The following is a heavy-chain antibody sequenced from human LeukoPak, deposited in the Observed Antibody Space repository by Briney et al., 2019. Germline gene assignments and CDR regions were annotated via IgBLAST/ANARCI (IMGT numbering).Heavy chain of an antibody. D-gene: IGHD6-13*01. J-gene: IGHJ5*02. Sequence: GGSLRLSCAASGFTFSSYEMNWVRQAPGKGLGWVSYISSSGSTIYYADSVKGRFTISRDNAKNSLYLQMNSLRAEDTAVYHCARSSSWDNWFDPWGQGTLVTVSS. V-gene: IGHV3-48*03. CDR3: ARSSSWDNWFDP. CDR1: GFTFSSYE. CDR2: ISSSGSTI.